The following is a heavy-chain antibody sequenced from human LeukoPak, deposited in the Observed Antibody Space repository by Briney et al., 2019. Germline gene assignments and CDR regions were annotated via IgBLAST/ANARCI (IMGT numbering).Heavy chain of an antibody. J-gene: IGHJ4*02. V-gene: IGHV3-23*01. CDR3: ARGLQNDD. D-gene: IGHD5-24*01. CDR1: GFTFRSYA. CDR2: ITASGSST. Sequence: GGSLRLSCVASGFTFRSYAMTWVRQAPGKGLEWVSTITASGSSTYYADSVKGRFTISRDNSKNTLYLQMNSLTAADSALYYCARGLQNDDWGQGTLVTVSS.